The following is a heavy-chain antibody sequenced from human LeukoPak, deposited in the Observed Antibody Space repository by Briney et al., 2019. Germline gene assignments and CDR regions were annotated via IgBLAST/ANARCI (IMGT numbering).Heavy chain of an antibody. D-gene: IGHD6-13*01. CDR1: GGSISSGGYS. Sequence: SETLSLTCTVSGGSISSGGYSWSWIRQPPGKGLEWIGYIYYSGSTYYNPSLKSRVTISVDTSKNHFSLKLSSVTAADTALYYCAIRFGRLEAGGTPFDSWGQGTLVTVSS. CDR2: IYYSGST. V-gene: IGHV4-30-4*07. J-gene: IGHJ4*02. CDR3: AIRFGRLEAGGTPFDS.